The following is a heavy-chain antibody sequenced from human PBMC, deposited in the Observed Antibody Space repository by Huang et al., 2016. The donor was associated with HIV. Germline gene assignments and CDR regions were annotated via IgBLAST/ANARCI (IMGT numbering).Heavy chain of an antibody. CDR2: INWKSGNI. CDR3: AKDWGYDFGAFDF. V-gene: IGHV3-9*01. CDR1: GFTFDDYA. D-gene: IGHD3-16*01. J-gene: IGHJ3*01. Sequence: EVQLVESGGGLVRPGRSLRLSCAASGFTFDDYAMDWVRPNAGKDLEGGAGINWKSGNIAYADYVRGRFTISRDNAKNSLYLQMNSLRPEDTALYYCAKDWGYDFGAFDFWGRGTMVTVSS.